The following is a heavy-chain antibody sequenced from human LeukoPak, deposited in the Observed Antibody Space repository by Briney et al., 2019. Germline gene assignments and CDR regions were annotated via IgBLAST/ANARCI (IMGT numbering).Heavy chain of an antibody. Sequence: GGSLRLSCAASGFTFDDYGMSWVRQAPGKGLEWVSGINWNGGSTGYADSVKGRFTISRDNAENSLYLQLNSLKAEDTALYYCARKQSTWIQLWHAFDIWGQGTMVTVSS. CDR1: GFTFDDYG. V-gene: IGHV3-20*04. D-gene: IGHD5-18*01. CDR2: INWNGGST. J-gene: IGHJ3*02. CDR3: ARKQSTWIQLWHAFDI.